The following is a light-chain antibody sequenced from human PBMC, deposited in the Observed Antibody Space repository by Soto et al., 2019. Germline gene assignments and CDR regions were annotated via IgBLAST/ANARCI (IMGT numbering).Light chain of an antibody. V-gene: IGLV2-14*01. CDR2: DAS. Sequence: QSALAQPASVSGSPGQSITISCTGTSSDVGGYNYVSWYQQHPGKAPKVMIYDASNRPSGVSNRFSGSKSGNTASLTISGLQAEDEADYFCSSYTSSGTYVFGIGTKVTVL. CDR3: SSYTSSGTYV. CDR1: SSDVGGYNY. J-gene: IGLJ1*01.